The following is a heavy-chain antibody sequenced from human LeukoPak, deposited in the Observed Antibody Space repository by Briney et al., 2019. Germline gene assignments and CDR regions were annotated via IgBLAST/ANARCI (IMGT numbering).Heavy chain of an antibody. J-gene: IGHJ6*03. V-gene: IGHV3-30*04. CDR3: ARVAKKIVVVPAASYYMDV. D-gene: IGHD2-2*01. Sequence: GGSLRLSCAASGFTFSSYAMHWVRQAPVKGLEWVAIISYDGSNKYYADSVKGRFTISRDNYKNTLYLQMNSLRAEDTAVYYCARVAKKIVVVPAASYYMDVWGKGTTVTVSS. CDR2: ISYDGSNK. CDR1: GFTFSSYA.